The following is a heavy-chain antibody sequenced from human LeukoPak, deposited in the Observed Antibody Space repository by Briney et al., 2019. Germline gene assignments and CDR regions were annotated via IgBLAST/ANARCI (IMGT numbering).Heavy chain of an antibody. CDR2: ISGSGGST. V-gene: IGHV3-23*01. D-gene: IGHD6-13*01. Sequence: GGSLSLSCAASGFTFSSYAMSWVRQAPGKGLEWVSAISGSGGSTYYADSVKGRFTISRDNSKNTLYLQMNSLRAEDTAVYYCAKAGSGYSSSWYVYWGQGTLVTVSS. CDR3: AKAGSGYSSSWYVY. CDR1: GFTFSSYA. J-gene: IGHJ4*02.